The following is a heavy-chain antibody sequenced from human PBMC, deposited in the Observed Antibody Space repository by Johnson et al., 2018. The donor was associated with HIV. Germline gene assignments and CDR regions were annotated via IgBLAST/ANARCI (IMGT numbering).Heavy chain of an antibody. J-gene: IGHJ3*02. CDR3: ARAGIVFDI. D-gene: IGHD2-15*01. V-gene: IGHV3-30-3*01. Sequence: QMLLVESGGGLVQPGGSLRLSCAASGFTFTSYWMSWVRQAPGKGLEWVAVISDDGNNKYYADSVKGRFTISRDNSKNTLYLQMNSLRAEDTAVYYCARAGIVFDIWGQGTMVTVSS. CDR1: GFTFTSYW. CDR2: ISDDGNNK.